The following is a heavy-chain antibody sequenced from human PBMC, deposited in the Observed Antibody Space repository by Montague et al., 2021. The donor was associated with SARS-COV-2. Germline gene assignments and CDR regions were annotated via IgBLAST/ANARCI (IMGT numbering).Heavy chain of an antibody. J-gene: IGHJ4*02. CDR3: ARDRSTMIRGVMAY. D-gene: IGHD3-10*01. CDR2: ISGYNGDT. V-gene: IGHV1-18*01. CDR1: GYTLDSYG. Sequence: SVKVSCKASGYTLDSYGISWVRQAPGQGLEWMGWISGYNGDTHFAQKFQGRVTMTTGTSTSTAYMELRSLRSDDTAVYFCARDRSTMIRGVMAYWGQGTRVTVSS.